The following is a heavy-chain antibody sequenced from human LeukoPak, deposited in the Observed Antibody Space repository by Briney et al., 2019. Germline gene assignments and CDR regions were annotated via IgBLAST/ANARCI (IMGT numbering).Heavy chain of an antibody. Sequence: SVKVSCKASGYSFTDYYMNWVRQAPGQGLEWMGWINPNSGATNYAQKFQGRVTMTRDTSIRTAYMELSSLRSDDTAVYHCARARPFDYWGQGTLVTVSS. CDR2: INPNSGAT. CDR1: GYSFTDYY. J-gene: IGHJ4*02. V-gene: IGHV1-2*02. CDR3: ARARPFDY.